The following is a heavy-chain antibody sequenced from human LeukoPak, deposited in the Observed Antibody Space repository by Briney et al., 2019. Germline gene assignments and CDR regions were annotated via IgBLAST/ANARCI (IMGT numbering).Heavy chain of an antibody. V-gene: IGHV3-53*01. J-gene: IGHJ3*02. CDR2: IYSGGST. D-gene: IGHD1-26*01. CDR3: ARGGIITSYAFEI. CDR1: GFTVSSNY. Sequence: GGSLRLPCAASGFTVSSNYMSWVRQAPGKGLEWVSVIYSGGSTYYADSVKGRFTISRDNSKNTLYLQMDSLRAEDTAVYYCARGGIITSYAFEIWGQGAMVTVSS.